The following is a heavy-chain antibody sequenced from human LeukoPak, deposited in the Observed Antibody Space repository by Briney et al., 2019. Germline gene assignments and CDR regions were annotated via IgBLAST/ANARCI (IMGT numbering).Heavy chain of an antibody. CDR1: GFTFSSYA. J-gene: IGHJ4*02. CDR3: AKHLKGIAAAGKLSDY. V-gene: IGHV3-23*01. CDR2: ISGSGGST. D-gene: IGHD6-13*01. Sequence: GGSLRLSCAASGFTFSSYAMSWVRQAPGKGLEWVSAISGSGGSTYYADSVKGRFTISRDNSKNTLYLQMNSLRAEDTAVHYCAKHLKGIAAAGKLSDYWGQGTLVTVSS.